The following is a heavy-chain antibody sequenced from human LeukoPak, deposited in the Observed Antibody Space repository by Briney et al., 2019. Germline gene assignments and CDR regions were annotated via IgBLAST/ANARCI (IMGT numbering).Heavy chain of an antibody. D-gene: IGHD3-22*01. V-gene: IGHV4-39*01. Sequence: SETLSLTCTVSGGSISSSSYYWGWIRQPPGKGLEWIGSIYYSGSTYYNPSLKSRVTISVDTSKSQFSLKLSSVTAADTAAYYCARPMAEGYYDSSGPGEDYWGQGTLVTVSS. CDR2: IYYSGST. J-gene: IGHJ4*02. CDR1: GGSISSSSYY. CDR3: ARPMAEGYYDSSGPGEDY.